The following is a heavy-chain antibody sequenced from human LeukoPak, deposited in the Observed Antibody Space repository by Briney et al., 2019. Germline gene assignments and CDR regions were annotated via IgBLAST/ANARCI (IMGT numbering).Heavy chain of an antibody. CDR3: ARDSYCSSTSCYPIEIDY. V-gene: IGHV3-7*01. J-gene: IGHJ4*02. Sequence: PGGSLRLSCAVSGFPVSGNYMSWVRQAPGKGLEWVANIKQEGSEKYYVDSVKGRFTISRDNAKNSLYLQMNSLRAEDTAVYYCARDSYCSSTSCYPIEIDYWGQGTLVTVSS. D-gene: IGHD2-2*01. CDR1: GFPVSGNY. CDR2: IKQEGSEK.